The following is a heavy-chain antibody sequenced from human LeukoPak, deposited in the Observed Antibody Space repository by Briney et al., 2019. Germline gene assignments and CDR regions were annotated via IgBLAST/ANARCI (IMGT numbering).Heavy chain of an antibody. D-gene: IGHD1-1*01. J-gene: IGHJ6*03. CDR3: AKVGTTGTTYYYYYMDV. Sequence: GGSLRLSCAASGFTFSSYAMTWVRQAPGKGLEWVSGISGSGGNTYYTDSVRGRLSISRDNSKNTLYLQVNSLRAEDTAVYYCAKVGTTGTTYYYYYMDVWGKGTTVTVSS. CDR2: ISGSGGNT. CDR1: GFTFSSYA. V-gene: IGHV3-23*01.